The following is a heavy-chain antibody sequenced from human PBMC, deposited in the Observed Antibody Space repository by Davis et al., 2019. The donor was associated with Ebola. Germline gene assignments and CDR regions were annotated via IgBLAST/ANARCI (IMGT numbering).Heavy chain of an antibody. CDR1: GGSFSGYY. V-gene: IGHV4-34*01. CDR3: ARDEFGSSWGPFDY. J-gene: IGHJ4*02. CDR2: INHSGST. Sequence: PSETLSLTCAVYGGSFSGYYWSWIRQPPGKGLEWIGEINHSGSTNYNPSLKSRVTISVDTSKNQFSLKLSSVTAADTAVYYCARDEFGSSWGPFDYWGQGTLVTVSS. D-gene: IGHD6-13*01.